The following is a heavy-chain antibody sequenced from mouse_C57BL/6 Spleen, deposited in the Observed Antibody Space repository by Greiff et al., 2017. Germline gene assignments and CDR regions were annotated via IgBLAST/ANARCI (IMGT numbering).Heavy chain of an antibody. J-gene: IGHJ4*01. V-gene: IGHV10-1*01. D-gene: IGHD1-1*02. CDR2: IRSKSNNYAT. CDR1: GFSFNTYA. CDR3: VRLGGLYAMDY. Sequence: EVMLVESGGGLVQPKGSLKLSCAASGFSFNTYAMNWVRQAPGKGLEWVARIRSKSNNYATYYADSVKDRFTISRDDSESMLYLQMNNLKTEDTAMYYCVRLGGLYAMDYWGQGTSVTVSS.